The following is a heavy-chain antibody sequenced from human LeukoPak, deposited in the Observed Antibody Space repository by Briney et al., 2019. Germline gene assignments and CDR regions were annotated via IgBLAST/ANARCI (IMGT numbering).Heavy chain of an antibody. D-gene: IGHD1-26*01. CDR2: IYTSGST. CDR3: ARDSPIVGATTD. Sequence: PSETLSLTCTVSGGSISSGSYYWSWIRQPAGKGLEWIGRIYTSGSTNYNPSLKSRVTISVDTSKNQFSLKLSSVTAADTAVYYCARDSPIVGATTDWGQGTLVTVSS. V-gene: IGHV4-61*02. CDR1: GGSISSGSYY. J-gene: IGHJ4*02.